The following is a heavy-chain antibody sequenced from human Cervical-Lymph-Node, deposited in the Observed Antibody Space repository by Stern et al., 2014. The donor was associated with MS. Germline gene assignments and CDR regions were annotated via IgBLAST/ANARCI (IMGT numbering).Heavy chain of an antibody. CDR1: GYSFTGYF. V-gene: IGHV1-2*02. CDR3: ARDGRSSYGSGSYYSSGY. CDR2: INPNSGDT. Sequence: QVQLLQPGAEVKKPGASVKVSCKASGYSFTGYFLHWVRQAPGQGLECMGWINPNSGDTNYPQKFHGRVTMTRDSSSSTAYMELSSLRSDDTAVYYCARDGRSSYGSGSYYSSGYWGQGTLVTVSS. J-gene: IGHJ4*02. D-gene: IGHD3-10*01.